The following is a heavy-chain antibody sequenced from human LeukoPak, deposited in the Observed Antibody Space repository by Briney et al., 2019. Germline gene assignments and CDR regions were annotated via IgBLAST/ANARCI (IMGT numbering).Heavy chain of an antibody. D-gene: IGHD2-2*01. CDR3: SREVVVPAPNGMDV. V-gene: IGHV1-46*01. J-gene: IGHJ6*04. CDR2: INPGGGST. CDR1: GYTFTSYY. Sequence: ASVKVSCKASGYTFTSYYMHWVRQAPGQGLEWMGIINPGGGSTRYAQKFQGRVTMTRDTSTSTVYMDLSSLKSEDTAVYYCSREVVVPAPNGMDVWGKGTTVTVSS.